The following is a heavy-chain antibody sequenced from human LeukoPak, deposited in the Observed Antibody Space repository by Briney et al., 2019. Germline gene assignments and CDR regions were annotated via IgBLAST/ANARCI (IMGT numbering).Heavy chain of an antibody. CDR3: VRLSSGFYGLIDH. J-gene: IGHJ4*02. D-gene: IGHD3-22*01. CDR1: GFTFSSHF. V-gene: IGHV3-74*01. Sequence: GGSLRLSCIASGFTFSSHFMNWVRQVPGKGLVWVSRIDSDGSKTDYADFVKGGFTFSRDNARNTLYLQMNSLRAEDTAVYYCVRLSSGFYGLIDHWGQGTLVTVSS. CDR2: IDSDGSKT.